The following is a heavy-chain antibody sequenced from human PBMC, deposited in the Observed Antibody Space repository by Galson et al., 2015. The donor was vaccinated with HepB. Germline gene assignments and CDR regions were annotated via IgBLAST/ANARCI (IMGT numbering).Heavy chain of an antibody. CDR1: GDSVSSNSAA. CDR2: TYYRSKWYK. Sequence: FAISGDSVSSNSAAWNWIRQSPTRGLEWLGRTYYRSKWYKAYAVSVKSRIAINPDTSKNQFSLQVNSVTPEDTAMYYCVRALNGILDCWGQGTLVTVSS. CDR3: VRALNGILDC. D-gene: IGHD5-18*01. J-gene: IGHJ4*02. V-gene: IGHV6-1*01.